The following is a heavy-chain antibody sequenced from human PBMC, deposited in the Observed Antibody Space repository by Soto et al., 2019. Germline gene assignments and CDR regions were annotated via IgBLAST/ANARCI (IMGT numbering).Heavy chain of an antibody. J-gene: IGHJ1*01. CDR2: IWYDGSNE. V-gene: IGHV3-33*01. CDR3: AGEFHAVPYLEYSQR. D-gene: IGHD2-2*01. CDR1: GFTFSSYC. Sequence: QVQLVESGGGVVQPGRSLRLSCAASGFTFSSYCMHWVRQAPGKGLEWLAVIWYDGSNEYYADSVKGRFTISRDNSKSMLYLQMNSLSAEYTAVYYCAGEFHAVPYLEYSQRWGQGNLVTV.